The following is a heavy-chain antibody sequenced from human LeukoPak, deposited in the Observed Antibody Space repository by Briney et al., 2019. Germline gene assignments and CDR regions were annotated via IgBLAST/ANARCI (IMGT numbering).Heavy chain of an antibody. J-gene: IGHJ4*02. D-gene: IGHD5-18*01. CDR1: GFTVSDYY. V-gene: IGHV3-11*01. CDR3: ARAVSADTAMVYFDY. Sequence: PGGSLRLSCAASGFTVSDYYMFSIRQPPGKWLEWVSYISNSGSIIYYADSVKGRFTVSSDNAKDSLYLQMNSLRAEDTAVYYCARAVSADTAMVYFDYWGQGTLVTVSS. CDR2: ISNSGSII.